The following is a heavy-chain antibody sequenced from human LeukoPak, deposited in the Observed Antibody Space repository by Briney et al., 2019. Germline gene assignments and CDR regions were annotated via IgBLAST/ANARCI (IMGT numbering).Heavy chain of an antibody. CDR1: GFTFSDYY. Sequence: GGSLRLSCADSGFTFSDYYMSWVRQAPGKGLERVSYISSSGSTIYYADSVKRRFTISRDNAKNSLYLQMNSLRAEDTAVYYCAREVYCSSTSCFLKYYYYYMDVWGKGTTVTVSS. V-gene: IGHV3-11*01. CDR3: AREVYCSSTSCFLKYYYYYMDV. CDR2: ISSSGSTI. J-gene: IGHJ6*03. D-gene: IGHD2-2*01.